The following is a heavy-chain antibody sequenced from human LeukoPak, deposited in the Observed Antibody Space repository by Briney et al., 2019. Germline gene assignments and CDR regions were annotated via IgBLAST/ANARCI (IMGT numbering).Heavy chain of an antibody. Sequence: ASVKVSCKASGYTFTSYYLHWVRQAPGQGLEWMGIINPSDGSTSYAQKFLGRVTMSRDTSTSTVYMQLSSLGSEDTAVYYCARPAVPATAISYIGYWGQGTLVTVSS. D-gene: IGHD2-2*01. CDR3: ARPAVPATAISYIGY. V-gene: IGHV1-46*01. CDR2: INPSDGST. CDR1: GYTFTSYY. J-gene: IGHJ4*02.